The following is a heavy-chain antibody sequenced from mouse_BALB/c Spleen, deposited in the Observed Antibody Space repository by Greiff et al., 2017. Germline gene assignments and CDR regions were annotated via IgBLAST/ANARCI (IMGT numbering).Heavy chain of an antibody. V-gene: IGHV1S81*02. Sequence: QVQLQQSGAELVKPGASVKLSCKASGYTFTSYWMHWVKQRPGQGLEWIGEINPSNGRTNYNEKFKSKATLTVDKSSSTAYMQLSSLTSEDSAVYYCARGRGNYYFDYWGQGTTLTVSS. CDR2: INPSNGRT. D-gene: IGHD2-1*01. CDR3: ARGRGNYYFDY. CDR1: GYTFTSYW. J-gene: IGHJ2*01.